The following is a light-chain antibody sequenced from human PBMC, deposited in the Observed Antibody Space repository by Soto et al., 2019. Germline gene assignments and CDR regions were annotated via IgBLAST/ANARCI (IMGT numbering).Light chain of an antibody. Sequence: QSVLTQPPSASGTPGQRVTISCSGSSSNIGSNSVNWYQQFPGTAPKLLIYYTDRRPSGVPDRFSGSKSGTSASLAISGLQSEDEATYYCAAWDDGRIEVFGGGTQLTVL. V-gene: IGLV1-44*01. CDR1: SSNIGSNS. CDR2: YTD. J-gene: IGLJ3*02. CDR3: AAWDDGRIEV.